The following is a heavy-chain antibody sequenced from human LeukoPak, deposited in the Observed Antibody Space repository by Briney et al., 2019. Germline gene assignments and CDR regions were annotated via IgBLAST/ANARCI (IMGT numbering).Heavy chain of an antibody. D-gene: IGHD3-22*01. J-gene: IGHJ4*02. Sequence: GASVKVSCKASGYTFTGYYMHWVRQAPGQGLEWMGWINPNSGGTNYAQKFQGGVTMTRDTSISTAYMELSRLRSDDTAVYYCARGGAFYDSSGYPNWGQGTLVTVSS. V-gene: IGHV1-2*02. CDR1: GYTFTGYY. CDR3: ARGGAFYDSSGYPN. CDR2: INPNSGGT.